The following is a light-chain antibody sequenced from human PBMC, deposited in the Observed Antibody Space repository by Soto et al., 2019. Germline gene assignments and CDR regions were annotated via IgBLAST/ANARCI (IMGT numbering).Light chain of an antibody. CDR2: GDT. CDR3: QSYDRGLSASV. Sequence: QSVLTQPPSVSGAPEKRVTISGTGTGPTIGAGKYLHWYQQLPGRAPKPLIYGDTNRPSGVPDRFSASKSGTSASLAITGLQAEDEADYHCQSYDRGLSASVFGGGTKLTVL. CDR1: GPTIGAGKY. J-gene: IGLJ3*02. V-gene: IGLV1-40*01.